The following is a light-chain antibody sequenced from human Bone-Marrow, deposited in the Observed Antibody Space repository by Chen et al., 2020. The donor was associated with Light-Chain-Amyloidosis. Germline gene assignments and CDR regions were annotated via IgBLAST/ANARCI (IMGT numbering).Light chain of an antibody. CDR3: SSFTSSNTWV. CDR1: SSDVGGYNY. J-gene: IGLJ3*02. V-gene: IGLV2-14*01. CDR2: EVT. Sequence: QSALTQPASVSGSPGQSITVSCPGTSSDVGGYNYVSWYQQHPGKAPNLILYEVTNRPSGVSNRFSGSKSGNTASLTISGLQAEDEADYYCSSFTSSNTWVFGGGTKLTVL.